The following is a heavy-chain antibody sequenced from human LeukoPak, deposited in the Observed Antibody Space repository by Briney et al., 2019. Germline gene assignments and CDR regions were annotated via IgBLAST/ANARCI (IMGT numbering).Heavy chain of an antibody. V-gene: IGHV4-38-2*02. D-gene: IGHD6-19*01. CDR2: IYYSGST. Sequence: PSETLSLTCTVSGYSISSGYFWGWIRQPPGKGLEWIGSIYYSGSTYYNPSLKSRVTISVDTSRNQFSLKLSSVTAADTAVYYCARRVSSGPFDYWGQGTLVTVSS. J-gene: IGHJ4*02. CDR1: GYSISSGYF. CDR3: ARRVSSGPFDY.